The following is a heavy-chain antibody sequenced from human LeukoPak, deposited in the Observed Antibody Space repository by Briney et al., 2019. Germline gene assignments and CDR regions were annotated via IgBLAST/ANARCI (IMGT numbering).Heavy chain of an antibody. CDR2: IWYDGSNK. J-gene: IGHJ4*02. CDR3: VSFYETY. D-gene: IGHD2/OR15-2a*01. V-gene: IGHV3-33*01. Sequence: GGSLRLSCATSGFTFRSHAMHWVRQSPGKGLEWVAQIWYDGSNKYYADSVKGRFSVSRDNSKNTLYLQMNSLRVEDTAVYYCVSFYETYWGRGTLVTVSS. CDR1: GFTFRSHA.